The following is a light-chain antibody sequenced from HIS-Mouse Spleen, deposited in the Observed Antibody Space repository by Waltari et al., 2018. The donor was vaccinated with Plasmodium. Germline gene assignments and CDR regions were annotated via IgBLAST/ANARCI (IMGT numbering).Light chain of an antibody. CDR1: QTVSSY. Sequence: TQSRSTLSFSPGERATLSCRARQTVSSYLAWYQQKPGQAPRLLIYDASNRATGIPARFSGSGSGTDFTLTISSLEPEDFAVYYCQQRSNWPRVLTFGGGTKVEIK. J-gene: IGKJ4*01. V-gene: IGKV3-11*01. CDR2: DAS. CDR3: QQRSNWPRVLT.